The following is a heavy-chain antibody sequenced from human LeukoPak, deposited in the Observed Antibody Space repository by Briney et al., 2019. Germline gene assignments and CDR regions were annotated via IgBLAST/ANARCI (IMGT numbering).Heavy chain of an antibody. CDR3: ARDRGNRGYSFNN. J-gene: IGHJ4*02. CDR2: INPTNGGT. CDR1: GYPFTDYY. Sequence: GASVRVSFKSSGYPFTDYYIHWVRQAPGQGLKWIGWINPTNGGTNYVQKFQGRVTMTRDTSISTAYMDLSSLRSDDTAVYYCARDRGNRGYSFNNWGQGTLVTVSS. V-gene: IGHV1-2*02. D-gene: IGHD5-18*01.